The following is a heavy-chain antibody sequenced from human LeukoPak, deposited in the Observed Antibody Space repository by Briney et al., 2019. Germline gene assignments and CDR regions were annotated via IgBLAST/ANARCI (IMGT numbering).Heavy chain of an antibody. J-gene: IGHJ5*02. CDR3: ARRAHVGGDYALHGWFDP. D-gene: IGHD4-17*01. CDR1: GYTFTSYY. V-gene: IGHV1-46*01. Sequence: ASVKVSCKASGYTFTSYYMHWVRQAPGQGLEWMGIINPSGGSTGYAQKFQGRISITRNTSISTTYMELSSLRSEDTAVYYCARRAHVGGDYALHGWFDPWGQGTLVTVSS. CDR2: INPSGGST.